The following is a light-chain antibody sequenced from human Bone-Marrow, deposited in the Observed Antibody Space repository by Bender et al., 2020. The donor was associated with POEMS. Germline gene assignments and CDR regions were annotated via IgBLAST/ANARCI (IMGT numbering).Light chain of an antibody. J-gene: IGLJ3*02. V-gene: IGLV3-1*01. Sequence: SYELTQPPSVSVSPGQTATITCSGEKLGEEYACWYQQKPGQSPVVVIYQDTKRPSGIPERFSGSNSENTATLTISRVEAGDEADYYCQVWDDTRDQWVFGGGTKLTVL. CDR1: KLGEEY. CDR2: QDT. CDR3: QVWDDTRDQWV.